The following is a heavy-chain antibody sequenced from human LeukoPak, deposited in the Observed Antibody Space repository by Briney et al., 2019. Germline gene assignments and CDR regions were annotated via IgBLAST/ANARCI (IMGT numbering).Heavy chain of an antibody. CDR3: ATTVIYDDSGEYFQH. J-gene: IGHJ1*01. CDR2: ISPYNDNT. V-gene: IGHV1-18*01. CDR1: GYSFTNYG. D-gene: IGHD3-22*01. Sequence: ASVTVSCKASGYSFTNYGISWVRQAPGQGLEWMGWISPYNDNTNYAQKFQGRVTVTTDTSTTTAYMELRSLSSDDTAVYYCATTVIYDDSGEYFQHWGQGTLVTVSS.